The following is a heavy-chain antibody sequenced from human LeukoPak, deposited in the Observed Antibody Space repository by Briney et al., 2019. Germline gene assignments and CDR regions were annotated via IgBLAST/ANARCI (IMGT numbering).Heavy chain of an antibody. CDR3: ARSGSGLRGGDY. J-gene: IGHJ4*02. V-gene: IGHV4-34*01. D-gene: IGHD2-15*01. CDR1: GGSFSEYY. Sequence: SETLSLTCAVHGGSFSEYYWSWIRQTPGKGLEWIGEISHSGVTSYNPSLQSRLTISIDTSRKQFSLRLKSVTAADTAVYYCARSGSGLRGGDYWGQGTLVTVSS. CDR2: ISHSGVT.